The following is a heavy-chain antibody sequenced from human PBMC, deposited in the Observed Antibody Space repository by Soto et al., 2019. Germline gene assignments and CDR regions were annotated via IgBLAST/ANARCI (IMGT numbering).Heavy chain of an antibody. Sequence: QVQLVQSGAEVKKPGSSVKVSCKASGGNFRSQSISISWVRQAPGQGLEWMGRIIPVLGVANYAQKFQGRVTITADKSTRTVHVEMRSLRSEDTATYYCARYRDVAAPGTVETNYYYGMDVWGQGTTVTVSS. V-gene: IGHV1-69*02. CDR1: GGNFRSQS. J-gene: IGHJ6*02. CDR2: IIPVLGVA. D-gene: IGHD6-13*01. CDR3: ARYRDVAAPGTVETNYYYGMDV.